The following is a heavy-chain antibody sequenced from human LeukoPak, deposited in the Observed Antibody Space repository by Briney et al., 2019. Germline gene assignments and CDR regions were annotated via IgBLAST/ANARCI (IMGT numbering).Heavy chain of an antibody. CDR3: ARESQYYYFYYMDV. CDR1: GGSISSGSYY. V-gene: IGHV4-61*02. J-gene: IGHJ6*03. Sequence: PSETLSLTCTVSGGSISSGSYYWSWIRQPAGKGLEWIGRIYTSGSTNYNPSLKSRVTISVDTSKNHFSLKLSSVTAADTAVYYCARESQYYYFYYMDVWGKGTTVTVSS. CDR2: IYTSGST.